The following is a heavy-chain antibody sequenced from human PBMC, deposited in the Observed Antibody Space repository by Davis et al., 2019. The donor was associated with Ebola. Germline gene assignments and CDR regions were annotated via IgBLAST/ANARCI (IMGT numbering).Heavy chain of an antibody. D-gene: IGHD3-16*01. CDR3: AKLRSHDYTDSSDDFYLDL. CDR2: ISSDGSRE. CDR1: GFTFSDYY. Sequence: GESLKISCAASGFTFSDYYMSWIRQAPGKGLEWVALISSDGSREYYADSVEGRFTISKDNSGNTLYLHMNALTAEDTALYYCAKLRSHDYTDSSDDFYLDLWGRGTLVTVSS. J-gene: IGHJ2*01. V-gene: IGHV3-30*18.